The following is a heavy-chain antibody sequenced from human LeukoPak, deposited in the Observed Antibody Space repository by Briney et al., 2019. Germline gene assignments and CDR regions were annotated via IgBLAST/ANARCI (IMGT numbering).Heavy chain of an antibody. V-gene: IGHV3-53*01. CDR1: GFTVSSNY. CDR3: AREGYYYDNSGYRPDPYYYMDV. CDR2: IYSGGST. J-gene: IGHJ6*03. Sequence: GGSLRLSCAASGFTVSSNYMSWVRQAPGKGLEWVSVIYSGGSTYYADSVKGRFTISRDNSKNTLYLQMNSLRAEDTAVYYCAREGYYYDNSGYRPDPYYYMDVWGKGTTVTVSS. D-gene: IGHD3-22*01.